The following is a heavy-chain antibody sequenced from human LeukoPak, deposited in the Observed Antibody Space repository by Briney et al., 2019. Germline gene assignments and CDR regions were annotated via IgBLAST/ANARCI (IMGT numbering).Heavy chain of an antibody. CDR2: MNPNSGNT. D-gene: IGHD5-18*01. CDR3: ARGRVYSYGLALVY. J-gene: IGHJ4*02. V-gene: IGHV1-8*01. Sequence: QXLEWXXWMNPNSGNTGYAQKFQGRVTMTRNTSISTAYMELSSLRSEDTAVYYCARGRVYSYGLALVYWGQGTLVTVSS.